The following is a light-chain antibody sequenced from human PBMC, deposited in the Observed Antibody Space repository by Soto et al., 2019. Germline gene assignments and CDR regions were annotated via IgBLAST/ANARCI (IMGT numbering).Light chain of an antibody. CDR2: AAS. J-gene: IGKJ2*01. CDR3: QQSYSTLYT. Sequence: DIQMTQSPSSLSASVGDRVTITCRASQSISSYLIWYQQKPGKAPKLLIYAASSLQSGVPSRFSGSGSGPDFTLTISSLQPEDFATYSCQQSYSTLYTFGQGTKLEIK. V-gene: IGKV1-39*01. CDR1: QSISSY.